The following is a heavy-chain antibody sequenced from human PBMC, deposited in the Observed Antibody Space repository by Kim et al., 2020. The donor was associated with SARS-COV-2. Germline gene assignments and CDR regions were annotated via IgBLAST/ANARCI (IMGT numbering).Heavy chain of an antibody. CDR3: ARGGVATIWSY. D-gene: IGHD5-12*01. V-gene: IGHV4-59*01. J-gene: IGHJ4*02. CDR2: MFYSGST. CDR1: GGSITNYY. Sequence: SETLSLTCTVSGGSITNYYWSWVRQPLGKGLEWIGYMFYSGSTNYNPYLTSRGTISVATSTTHFSLNLTSVTPAAAAVAYCARGGVATIWSYWGLGTLV.